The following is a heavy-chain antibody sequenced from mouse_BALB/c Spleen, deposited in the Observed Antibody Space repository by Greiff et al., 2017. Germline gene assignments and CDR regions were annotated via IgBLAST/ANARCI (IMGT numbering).Heavy chain of an antibody. V-gene: IGHV5-6-3*01. Sequence: DVKLVESGGGLVQPGGSLKLSCAASGFTFSSYGMSWVRQTPDKRLELVATINSNGGSTYYPDSVKGRFTISRDNAKNTLYLQMSSLKSEDTAMYYCARVGGYDGYYAMDYWGQGTSVTVSS. CDR3: ARVGGYDGYYAMDY. CDR1: GFTFSSYG. D-gene: IGHD2-2*01. J-gene: IGHJ4*01. CDR2: INSNGGST.